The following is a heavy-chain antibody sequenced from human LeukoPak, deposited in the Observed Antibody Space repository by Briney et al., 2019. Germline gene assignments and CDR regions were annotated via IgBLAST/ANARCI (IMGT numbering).Heavy chain of an antibody. CDR2: IFHSGSS. J-gene: IGHJ5*02. V-gene: IGHV4-30-2*01. Sequence: SQTLSLTCAVSGDSISSGDYSWSWIRQPSGKGLEWIGYIFHSGSSYYNPSLKSRVTISVDKSKNQFSLRLTSVTAADTAVYYCARELWFVNTPGSWFDPWGQGTLVTVSS. CDR1: GDSISSGDYS. CDR3: ARELWFVNTPGSWFDP. D-gene: IGHD3-10*01.